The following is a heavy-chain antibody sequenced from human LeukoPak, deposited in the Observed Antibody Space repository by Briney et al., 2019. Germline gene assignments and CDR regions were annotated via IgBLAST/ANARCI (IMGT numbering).Heavy chain of an antibody. Sequence: PGGSLRLSCAASGFTFSSYAMSGVRQAPGKGGEGVAAISGSGCNTYYAHPVKGRFTISRDNSKNTLYLQMHSLGAEDTAVYYCAKDQYYDILTGYYKVGGFDYWGQGTLVTVSS. D-gene: IGHD3-9*01. CDR1: GFTFSSYA. CDR2: ISGSGCNT. V-gene: IGHV3-23*01. J-gene: IGHJ4*02. CDR3: AKDQYYDILTGYYKVGGFDY.